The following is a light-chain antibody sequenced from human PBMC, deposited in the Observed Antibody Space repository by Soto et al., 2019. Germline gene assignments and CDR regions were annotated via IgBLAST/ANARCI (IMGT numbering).Light chain of an antibody. V-gene: IGLV2-23*02. J-gene: IGLJ1*01. CDR2: GVN. Sequence: QSALTQPASVSGSPGQSITISCTGTSSDVGSYNLVSWHQQHPGKAPKLMIYGVNKRPSGVSNRFSGSKSGNTASLTISGLQAEDEADYYCCSYAGISTFYVFGTGTKVTVL. CDR3: CSYAGISTFYV. CDR1: SSDVGSYNL.